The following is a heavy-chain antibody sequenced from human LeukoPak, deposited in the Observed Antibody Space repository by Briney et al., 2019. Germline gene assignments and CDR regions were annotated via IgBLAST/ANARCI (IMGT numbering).Heavy chain of an antibody. J-gene: IGHJ2*01. D-gene: IGHD4-17*01. V-gene: IGHV1-69*05. CDR2: IIPIFGTA. CDR3: ERDAPGDGDYVGWYFDL. CDR1: GGTFSSYA. Sequence: SVKVSCKPSGGTFSSYAISWVRQAPGQGLEWMGRIIPIFGTANYAQKFQGRVTITTDESTSTAYMELSSLRSEDTAVYYCERDAPGDGDYVGWYFDLWGRGTLVTVSS.